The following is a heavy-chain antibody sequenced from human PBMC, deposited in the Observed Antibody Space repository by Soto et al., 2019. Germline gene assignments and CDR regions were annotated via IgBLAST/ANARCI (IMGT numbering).Heavy chain of an antibody. D-gene: IGHD3-3*01. CDR2: ISGSGGST. CDR1: GFTFSSYA. CDR3: AKDPSARGYYDFWSGSSDNWFDP. V-gene: IGHV3-23*01. J-gene: IGHJ5*02. Sequence: GGSLRLSCAASGFTFSSYAMSWVRQAPGKGLEWVSAISGSGGSTYYADSVKGRFTISRDNSKNTLYLQMNSLRAEDTAVYYCAKDPSARGYYDFWSGSSDNWFDPWGQGTLVTVSS.